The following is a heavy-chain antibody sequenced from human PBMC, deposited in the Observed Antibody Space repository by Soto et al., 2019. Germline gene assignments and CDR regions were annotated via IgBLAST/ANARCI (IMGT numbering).Heavy chain of an antibody. CDR1: GGSVSSFTYY. J-gene: IGHJ5*02. Sequence: SEALAVTCSVSGGSVSSFTYYWCWIRQPPGKGLEWIGAVYYNENTYYNPSLKSRVTITVDTAKNQFSLNLSSVTAADTAMYFCARRERYYGTPGWFDPWGPGTLVTVSS. D-gene: IGHD3-16*01. CDR2: VYYNENT. V-gene: IGHV4-39*01. CDR3: ARRERYYGTPGWFDP.